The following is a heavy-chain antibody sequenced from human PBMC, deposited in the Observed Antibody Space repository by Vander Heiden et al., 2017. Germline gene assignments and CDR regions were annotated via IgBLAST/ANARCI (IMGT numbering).Heavy chain of an antibody. V-gene: IGHV1-69*06. Sequence: QVQLVQSGAEVKKPGSSVKVSCKASGGPFSSYAISWVRQAPGQGLEWMGGIIPIFGTANYAQKFQGRVTITADKSTSTAYMELSSLRSEDTAVYYCAREGTYYYDSSGTGYYFDYWGEGTLVTVSS. CDR1: GGPFSSYA. D-gene: IGHD3-22*01. J-gene: IGHJ4*02. CDR2: IIPIFGTA. CDR3: AREGTYYYDSSGTGYYFDY.